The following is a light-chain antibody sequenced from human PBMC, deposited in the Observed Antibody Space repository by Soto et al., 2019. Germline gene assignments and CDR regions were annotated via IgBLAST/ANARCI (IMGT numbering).Light chain of an antibody. Sequence: QSALTQPASVSGSPGQSITISCTGTSSDVGGYNHVSWYQQHPGKAPKLMMYDVTDRHSGVSNRFSGSKSGNTASLAISGLQAEDEADYYCNSYTSTNTLVFGGGTQLTVL. CDR2: DVT. J-gene: IGLJ2*01. CDR1: SSDVGGYNH. CDR3: NSYTSTNTLV. V-gene: IGLV2-14*03.